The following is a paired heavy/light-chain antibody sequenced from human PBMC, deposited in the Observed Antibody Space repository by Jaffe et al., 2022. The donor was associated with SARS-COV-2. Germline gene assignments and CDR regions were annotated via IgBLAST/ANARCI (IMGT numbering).Heavy chain of an antibody. CDR3: ATGGSYSVWYYYYMEV. Sequence: QVQLEESGGGVVQPGRSLRLSCAASGFTFRSYAMHWVRQAPGKGLDWVAITSYDGSNKYYADSVKGRFTISRDNSKNTLYLQMDSLRGEDTAVYYCATGGSYSVWYYYYMEVWGKGTTVTVSS. V-gene: IGHV3-30*04. D-gene: IGHD1-26*01. CDR1: GFTFRSYA. CDR2: TSYDGSNK. J-gene: IGHJ6*03.
Light chain of an antibody. CDR2: GAS. CDR3: QQYNNWPRT. Sequence: EIVMTQSPATLSVSPGERATLSCRASQSVSSNLAWYQQKPGQAPRLLIYGASARATGIPARFSGSGSGTEFTLTISSLQSEDFAVYYCQQYNNWPRTFGQGTKLEIK. J-gene: IGKJ2*01. CDR1: QSVSSN. V-gene: IGKV3-15*01.